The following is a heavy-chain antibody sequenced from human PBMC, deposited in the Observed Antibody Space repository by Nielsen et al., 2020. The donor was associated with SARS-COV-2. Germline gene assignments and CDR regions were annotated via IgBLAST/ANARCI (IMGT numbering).Heavy chain of an antibody. CDR3: ARGSGWQWGIFDY. Sequence: GGSLRLSCAASGFTFSSYAMHWVRQAPGKGLEWVAVISYDGSNKYYADSVKGRFTISRDNSKNTLYLQMNSLRAEDTAVYYCARGSGWQWGIFDYWGQGTLVTVSS. D-gene: IGHD6-19*01. V-gene: IGHV3-30-3*01. J-gene: IGHJ4*02. CDR2: ISYDGSNK. CDR1: GFTFSSYA.